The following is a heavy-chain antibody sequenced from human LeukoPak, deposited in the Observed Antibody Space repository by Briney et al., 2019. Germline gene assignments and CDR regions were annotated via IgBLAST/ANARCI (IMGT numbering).Heavy chain of an antibody. CDR3: ARNYDFWSGYLDH. J-gene: IGHJ4*02. Sequence: TASETLSLTCTVSGGSISNYYWSWIRQPPGKGLEWIGYIHYSGSTNNNPSLKSRVTISVDTSKNQFSLKLTSVTAADTAVYYCARNYDFWSGYLDHWGQGTLVTVSS. CDR1: GGSISNYY. CDR2: IHYSGST. D-gene: IGHD3-3*01. V-gene: IGHV4-59*01.